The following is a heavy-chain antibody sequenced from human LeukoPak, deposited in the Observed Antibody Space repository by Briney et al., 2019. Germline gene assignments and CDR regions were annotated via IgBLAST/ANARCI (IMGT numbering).Heavy chain of an antibody. Sequence: TSGTLSLNWTVSGGFISTNDYYLSWIRQTPGKGMAWLGQFYYSVSTYDNPPLKSRVTISVDTSKNQFSLKLTSVTAADTAVYYCARRFTMGRETRRDGFDIWGKGTMVTVSS. CDR3: ARRFTMGRETRRDGFDI. CDR2: FYYSVST. J-gene: IGHJ3*02. V-gene: IGHV4-30-4*02. CDR1: GGFISTNDYY. D-gene: IGHD3-10*01.